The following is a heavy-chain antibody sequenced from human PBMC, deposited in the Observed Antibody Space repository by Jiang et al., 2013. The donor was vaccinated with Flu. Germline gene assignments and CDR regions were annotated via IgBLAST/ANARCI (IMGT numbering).Heavy chain of an antibody. D-gene: IGHD2-2*01. J-gene: IGHJ5*02. Sequence: GAEVKKPGASVKVSCKASGYTFTSYAMHWVRQAPGQRLEWMGWINAGNGNTKYSQKFQGRVTITRDTSASTAYMELSSLRSEDTAVYYCARAPTPYCSSTSCYEVGWFDPWGQGTLVTVSS. CDR2: INAGNGNT. CDR1: GYTFTSYA. CDR3: ARAPTPYCSSTSCYEVGWFDP. V-gene: IGHV1-3*01.